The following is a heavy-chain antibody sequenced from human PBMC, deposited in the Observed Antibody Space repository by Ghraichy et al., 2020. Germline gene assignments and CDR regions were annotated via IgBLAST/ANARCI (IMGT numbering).Heavy chain of an antibody. V-gene: IGHV4-59*01. Sequence: SETLSLTCTVSGGSISSYYWSWIRQPPGKGLEWIGYIYYSGSTNYNPSLKSRVTISVDTSKNQFSLKLSSVTAADTAVYYCASSPGGWELLPLDYWGQGTLVTVSS. J-gene: IGHJ4*02. CDR1: GGSISSYY. D-gene: IGHD1-26*01. CDR3: ASSPGGWELLPLDY. CDR2: IYYSGST.